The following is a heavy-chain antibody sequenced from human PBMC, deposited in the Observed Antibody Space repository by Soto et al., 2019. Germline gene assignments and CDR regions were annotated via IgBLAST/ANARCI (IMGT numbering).Heavy chain of an antibody. V-gene: IGHV4-59*01. J-gene: IGHJ4*02. CDR1: GGSISSYY. D-gene: IGHD6-19*01. Sequence: ASETLSLTCTVSGGSISSYYWSWIRQPPGKGLEWIGYIYYSGSTNYNPSLKSRVTISVDTSKNQFSLKLSSVTAADTAVYYCARQYSSGWYRYYFDYWGQGTLVTVSS. CDR2: IYYSGST. CDR3: ARQYSSGWYRYYFDY.